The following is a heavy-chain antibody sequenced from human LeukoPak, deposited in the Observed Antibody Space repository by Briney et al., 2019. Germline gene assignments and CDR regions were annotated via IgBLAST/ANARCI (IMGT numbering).Heavy chain of an antibody. CDR1: GFTLSSYA. CDR2: ISGRGDTT. CDR3: AKRPFFDY. Sequence: GGSLRLSCAASGFTLSSYAVNWVRQAPGKGLEWVSGISGRGDTTYYADSVKGRFTVSRDNSKNTLYLQMNSPRAEDTAVYYCAKRPFFDYWGQGTLVTVSS. V-gene: IGHV3-23*01. J-gene: IGHJ4*02.